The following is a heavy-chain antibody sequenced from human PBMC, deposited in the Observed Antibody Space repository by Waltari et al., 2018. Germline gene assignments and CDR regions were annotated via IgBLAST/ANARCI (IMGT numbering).Heavy chain of an antibody. V-gene: IGHV3-53*01. Sequence: EVQLVESGGGLIQLGGSLRLSCAASGFTVSSNYMSWVRQAPGKGLEWVSVIYSGGSTYYADTVKGRFNISRYNSKNTLYLQMNSLRAEDTAVYYCARVSKQRTKTGNFDYWGQGTLVTVSS. CDR1: GFTVSSNY. D-gene: IGHD6-25*01. J-gene: IGHJ4*02. CDR3: ARVSKQRTKTGNFDY. CDR2: IYSGGST.